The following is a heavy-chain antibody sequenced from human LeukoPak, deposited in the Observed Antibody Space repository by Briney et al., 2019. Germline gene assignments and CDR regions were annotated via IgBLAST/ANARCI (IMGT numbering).Heavy chain of an antibody. Sequence: SETLSLTCSVSGDSISSHYWSWIRQPPGKGLEWIGYIYYSGSINYNSSLKSRVTISVDTSKNQFSLKLSSVTAADTAVYYCAREGDSGSVGWFDPWGQGTLVTVSS. CDR2: IYYSGSI. V-gene: IGHV4-59*11. D-gene: IGHD6-13*01. CDR3: AREGDSGSVGWFDP. CDR1: GDSISSHY. J-gene: IGHJ5*02.